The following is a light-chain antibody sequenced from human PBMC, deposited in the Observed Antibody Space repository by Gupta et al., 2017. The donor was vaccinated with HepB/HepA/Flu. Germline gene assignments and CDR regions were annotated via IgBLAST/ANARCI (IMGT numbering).Light chain of an antibody. J-gene: IGLJ3*02. CDR3: QVWDSNNDHVV. Sequence: SYVLTQPPSVSVATGNTARITCGGDNIGDKSVHWYQQKPAQAPVLVLYDDSDRPSGIPERVSGSNSGNTATVTISRVEVGDEADDYCQVWDSNNDHVVFGGGTKLTVL. V-gene: IGLV3-21*03. CDR1: NIGDKS. CDR2: DDS.